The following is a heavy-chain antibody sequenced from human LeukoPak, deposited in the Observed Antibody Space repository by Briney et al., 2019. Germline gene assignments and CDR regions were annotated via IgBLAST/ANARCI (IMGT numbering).Heavy chain of an antibody. CDR1: GYSFTSYW. Sequence: PGESLKISCKGSGYSFTSYWIGWVRQMPGKGLEWMGIIYPGDSDTRYSPSFQGQVTISADKSISTACLQWSSLKASDTAMYYCARRWGYCSSTSCYGLYYFDYWGQGTLVTVSS. CDR2: IYPGDSDT. V-gene: IGHV5-51*01. J-gene: IGHJ4*02. D-gene: IGHD2-2*01. CDR3: ARRWGYCSSTSCYGLYYFDY.